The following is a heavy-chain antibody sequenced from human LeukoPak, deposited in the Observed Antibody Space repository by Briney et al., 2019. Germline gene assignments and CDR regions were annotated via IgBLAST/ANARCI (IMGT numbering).Heavy chain of an antibody. CDR1: GFTFSSYA. CDR2: ISSSSSYI. V-gene: IGHV3-21*01. Sequence: GGSLRLSCAASGFTFSSYAMSWVRQAPGKGLEWVSSISSSSSYIYYADSVKGRFTISRDNAKNSLYLQMNSLRAEDTAVYYCARDATVTTLYGMDVWGQGTTVTVSS. D-gene: IGHD4-17*01. J-gene: IGHJ6*02. CDR3: ARDATVTTLYGMDV.